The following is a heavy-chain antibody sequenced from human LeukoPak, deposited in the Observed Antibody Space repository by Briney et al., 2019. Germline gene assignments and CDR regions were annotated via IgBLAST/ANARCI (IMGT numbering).Heavy chain of an antibody. Sequence: GGTLRLSCAASVFTVTDNYMSGVPGAPGKGLEGGLVIYSGGSGAYTYYADYVKRRFTISRDNSKDTLYLQMNSLRPEDTAVYYCAKEVGDCRYYACPLGSWGQGTLVTVSA. J-gene: IGHJ4*02. V-gene: IGHV3-66*02. CDR1: VFTVTDNY. CDR2: IYSGGSGAYT. CDR3: AKEVGDCRYYACPLGS. D-gene: IGHD2-15*01.